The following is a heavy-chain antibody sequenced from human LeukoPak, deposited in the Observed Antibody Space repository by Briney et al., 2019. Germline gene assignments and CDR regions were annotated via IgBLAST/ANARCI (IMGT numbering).Heavy chain of an antibody. V-gene: IGHV1-8*01. J-gene: IGHJ4*02. CDR2: MNPYSGVT. Sequence: GASVKVSCKAAVYTFTSYDVNWGGQATGQGRGGMGCMNPYSGVTGYAQKLQGRVAMTSNTSISTAYMELSSLRSEDTAVYYCARGHRPQPGYWGQGTLVTVSS. D-gene: IGHD1-14*01. CDR1: VYTFTSYD. CDR3: ARGHRPQPGY.